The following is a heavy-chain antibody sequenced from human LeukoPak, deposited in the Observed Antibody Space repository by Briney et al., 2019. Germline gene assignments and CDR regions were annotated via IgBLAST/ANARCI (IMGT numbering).Heavy chain of an antibody. V-gene: IGHV1-2*06. D-gene: IGHD6-6*01. CDR2: INPNSGGT. CDR3: ATDAYSSSSWGYYGMDV. Sequence: VASVKVSCKASGYTFTGYYMHWVRQAPGQGLEWMGRINPNSGGTNYAQKFQGRVTMTRDTSISTAYMELSSLRSEDTAVYYCATDAYSSSSWGYYGMDVWGQGTTVTVSS. CDR1: GYTFTGYY. J-gene: IGHJ6*02.